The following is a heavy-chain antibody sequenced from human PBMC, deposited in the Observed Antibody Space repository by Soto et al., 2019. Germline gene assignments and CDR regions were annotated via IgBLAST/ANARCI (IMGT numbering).Heavy chain of an antibody. Sequence: ASVKVSCKASGYTFTGYYMHWVRQAPGQGLEWMGWINPNSGGTNYAQKFQGWVTMTRDTSISTAYMELSRLRSDDTAVYYCARDGNSSSSLYYCYGMDVWGQGTTVTVSS. CDR2: INPNSGGT. D-gene: IGHD6-6*01. V-gene: IGHV1-2*04. J-gene: IGHJ6*02. CDR1: GYTFTGYY. CDR3: ARDGNSSSSLYYCYGMDV.